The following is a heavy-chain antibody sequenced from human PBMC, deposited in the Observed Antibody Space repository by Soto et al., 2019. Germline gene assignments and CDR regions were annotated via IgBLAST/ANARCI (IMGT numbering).Heavy chain of an antibody. J-gene: IGHJ4*02. CDR1: GFTFSRYT. CDR3: ARDKSGTYSIDY. D-gene: IGHD1-26*01. Sequence: EVQVVESGGGSVQPGGSLRLSCAASGFTFSRYTMNWVRQAPGKGLEWLSYISGGGGTMSYADSVKGRVTISSDNAKNSLYLQMASLRAEETAVYYCARDKSGTYSIDYWGQGTLVTVSS. V-gene: IGHV3-48*04. CDR2: ISGGGGTM.